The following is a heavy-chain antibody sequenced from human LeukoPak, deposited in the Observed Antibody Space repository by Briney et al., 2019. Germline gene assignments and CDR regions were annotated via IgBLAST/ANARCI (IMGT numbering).Heavy chain of an antibody. V-gene: IGHV3-30*18. CDR2: ISFDGSNK. Sequence: GGSLRLSCAASGFTFSSYGMHWVRQAPGKGLGWVAVISFDGSNKYCSDSVKGRFTISRDNSKNTLYLQMNSLRVEDTAVYYCAKDPIPGRIAAAGTGWFDYWGQGTLVTVSS. J-gene: IGHJ5*01. D-gene: IGHD6-13*01. CDR3: AKDPIPGRIAAAGTGWFDY. CDR1: GFTFSSYG.